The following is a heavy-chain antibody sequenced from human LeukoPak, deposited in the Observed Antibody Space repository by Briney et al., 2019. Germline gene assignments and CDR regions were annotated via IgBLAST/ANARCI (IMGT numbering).Heavy chain of an antibody. CDR2: ISYDGSNK. V-gene: IGHV3-30*14. CDR1: GFTFTTYA. Sequence: PGGSLRLSCAASGFTFTTYAMHWVRQAPGKGLEWVAVISYDGSNKYYADSVKGRFTISRDNSKNTLYLQMNSLRAEDTAVYYRARDLKWGLFDYWGQGTLVTVSS. CDR3: ARDLKWGLFDY. D-gene: IGHD2-21*01. J-gene: IGHJ4*02.